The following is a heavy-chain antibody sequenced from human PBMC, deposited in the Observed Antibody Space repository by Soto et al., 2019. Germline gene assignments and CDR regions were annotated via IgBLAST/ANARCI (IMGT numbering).Heavy chain of an antibody. CDR2: IYSGGNT. J-gene: IGHJ3*01. CDR3: ASGGSVDAFDV. V-gene: IGHV3-66*01. Sequence: EVQLVESGGGLVQPGGSLRLSCAASGLSVSSKSMSWVRQPPGKGLEWVSVIYSGGNTYYSDSVKGRFTISRDNSKNTLYLQMNSLRAEDTAVYYCASGGSVDAFDVWGQGTMVTVSS. CDR1: GLSVSSKS. D-gene: IGHD3-16*01.